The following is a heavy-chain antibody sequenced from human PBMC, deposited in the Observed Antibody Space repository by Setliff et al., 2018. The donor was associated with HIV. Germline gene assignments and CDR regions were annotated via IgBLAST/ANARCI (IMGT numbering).Heavy chain of an antibody. J-gene: IGHJ4*02. Sequence: ASVKVSCKASGGTFSSYAISWVRQAPGQGLEWMGGIIPIFGTANYAQKFQGRVTITADESTSTAYMELSSLRSEDTAVYYCASGSIDKREYYFDYWGQGTLVTVPQ. CDR1: GGTFSSYA. D-gene: IGHD3-10*01. CDR2: IIPIFGTA. CDR3: ASGSIDKREYYFDY. V-gene: IGHV1-69*01.